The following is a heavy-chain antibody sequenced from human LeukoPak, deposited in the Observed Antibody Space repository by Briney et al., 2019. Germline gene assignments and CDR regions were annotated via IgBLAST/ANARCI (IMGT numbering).Heavy chain of an antibody. CDR1: GYTFTSYA. CDR3: ATNGGYSGYLVAPLDY. J-gene: IGHJ4*02. V-gene: IGHV1-3*04. CDR2: INTGNGNT. D-gene: IGHD5-12*01. Sequence: ASVKVSCKASGYTFTSYAMHWVRQAPGQRLEWMGWINTGNGNTNYSQKFQGRVTITRDTSASTAYMELSSLRSEDTAVYYCATNGGYSGYLVAPLDYWGQGTLVTVSS.